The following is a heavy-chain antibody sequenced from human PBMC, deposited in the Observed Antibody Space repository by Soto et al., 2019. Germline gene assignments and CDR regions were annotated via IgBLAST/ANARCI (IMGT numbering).Heavy chain of an antibody. V-gene: IGHV1-18*01. CDR2: ISAHNGNT. J-gene: IGHJ4*02. CDR1: GYAFTTYG. D-gene: IGHD1-1*01. Sequence: GASVKVSCKGSGYAFTTYGITWVRQAPGQGLEWMGWISAHNGNTNYAQKLQGRVTVTRDTSTSTAYMELRSLRSDDTAVYYCARGRYGDYWGQGVLVTV. CDR3: ARGRYGDY.